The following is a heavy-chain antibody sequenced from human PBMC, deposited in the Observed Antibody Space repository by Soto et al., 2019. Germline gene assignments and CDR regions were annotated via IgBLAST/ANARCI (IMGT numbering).Heavy chain of an antibody. CDR1: GYTFTSYG. CDR3: AREKGDYSSSWFDY. CDR2: ISAYNGNT. V-gene: IGHV1-18*01. D-gene: IGHD6-13*01. Sequence: ASVKVSCKASGYTFTSYGISWVRQAPGQGLEWMGWISAYNGNTNYAQKLQGRVTMTTDTSTSTAYMELRSLRSDDTAVYYCAREKGDYSSSWFDYWGQGTLVTVSS. J-gene: IGHJ4*02.